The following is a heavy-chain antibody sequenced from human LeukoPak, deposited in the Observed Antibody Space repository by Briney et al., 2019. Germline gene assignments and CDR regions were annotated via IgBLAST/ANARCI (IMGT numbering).Heavy chain of an antibody. J-gene: IGHJ6*02. CDR3: ARVYYYYYYGMDV. D-gene: IGHD2-8*01. Sequence: PSETLSLTCTVSGGSISSYYWSWIRQPPGKGLEWLGYIYYSGSTNYNTSLQRRATISVDTSKDQFSLKLSLVTAADTAVYYCARVYYYYYYGMDVWGQGTTVTVSS. V-gene: IGHV4-59*01. CDR2: IYYSGST. CDR1: GGSISSYY.